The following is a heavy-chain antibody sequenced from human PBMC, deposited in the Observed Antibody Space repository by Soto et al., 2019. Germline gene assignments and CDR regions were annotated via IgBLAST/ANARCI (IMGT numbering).Heavy chain of an antibody. CDR2: ISGYNGNT. D-gene: IGHD3-22*01. CDR3: ARDREYYYDSSGNYYYHYGMDV. Sequence: DSVKVSCKASGYTFTNYGISWVRQAPGQGLEWMGWISGYNGNTKYAQKFQGRVTMTTDTPTNTAYMELRSLRSDDTAVYYCARDREYYYDSSGNYYYHYGMDVWGQGNTVTVSS. J-gene: IGHJ6*02. CDR1: GYTFTNYG. V-gene: IGHV1-18*04.